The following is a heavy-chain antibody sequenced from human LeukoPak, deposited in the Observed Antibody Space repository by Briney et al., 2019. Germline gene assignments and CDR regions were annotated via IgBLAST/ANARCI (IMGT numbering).Heavy chain of an antibody. Sequence: GGSLRLSCAASGFTFTNAWMNWVRQAPGKGLEWVGRIKSKTDGGTTDSAAPVKGRFTISRDDSKNTLYLQMNSLKTEDTAVYYCTTTPTKYYDFWSAYNDYWGQGTLVTVSS. J-gene: IGHJ4*02. D-gene: IGHD3-3*01. CDR2: IKSKTDGGTT. CDR3: TTTPTKYYDFWSAYNDY. CDR1: GFTFTNAW. V-gene: IGHV3-15*07.